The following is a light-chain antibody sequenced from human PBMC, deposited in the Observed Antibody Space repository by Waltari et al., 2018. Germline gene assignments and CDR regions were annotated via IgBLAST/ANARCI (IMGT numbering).Light chain of an antibody. J-gene: IGLJ2*01. V-gene: IGLV1-47*02. CDR2: TDN. CDR1: SSNIGSNH. Sequence: QSVLTQPPSASGTPGQRVAISCSGSSSNIGSNHVYWYQKLPGTAPKLPISTDNQRPSGVPDRFSDSKSGTSTSLAISGLRSEDEADYYCAAWDDSVSAMVFGGGTKLTVL. CDR3: AAWDDSVSAMV.